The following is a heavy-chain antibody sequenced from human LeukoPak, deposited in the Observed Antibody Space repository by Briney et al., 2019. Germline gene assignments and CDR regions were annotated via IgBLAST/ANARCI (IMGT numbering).Heavy chain of an antibody. V-gene: IGHV1-18*01. CDR2: IATYNGKT. CDR1: GYTFDIYG. D-gene: IGHD1-14*01. CDR3: ARVYNSYYYYMDV. Sequence: ASVKVSCKASGYTFDIYGIAWVRQAAGQGLEWMGWIATYNGKTDYAQNLQGRVTMTTDLSTGTAYMELRSLRSDDTAVYYCARVYNSYYYYMDVLGKGTPVTVSS. J-gene: IGHJ6*03.